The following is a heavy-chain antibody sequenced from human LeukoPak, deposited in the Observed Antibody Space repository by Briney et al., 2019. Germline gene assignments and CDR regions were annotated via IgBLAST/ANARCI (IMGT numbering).Heavy chain of an antibody. CDR1: GGSISSYY. V-gene: IGHV4-59*12. D-gene: IGHD6-13*01. J-gene: IGHJ6*03. Sequence: SETLSLTCTVSGGSISSYYWSWIRQPPGKGLEWIGYIYYSGSTNYNPSLKSRVTISVDTSKNQFSLKLSSVTAADTAVYYCARGRHSSSWYKYYYYMDVWGKGTTVTVSS. CDR2: IYYSGST. CDR3: ARGRHSSSWYKYYYYMDV.